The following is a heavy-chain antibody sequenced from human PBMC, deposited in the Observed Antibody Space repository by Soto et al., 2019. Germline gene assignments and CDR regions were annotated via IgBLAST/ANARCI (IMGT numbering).Heavy chain of an antibody. D-gene: IGHD6-13*01. V-gene: IGHV4-39*01. CDR2: IYYSGST. Sequence: QLQLQESGPGLVKPSETLSLTCTVSGGSISSSSYYWGWIRQPPGKGLEWIGSIYYSGSTYYNPSLKSRVTISVDTSKNQFSLKLSSVTAADTAVYYCRIAAAGPPVFQYYYYYGMDVWGQGTTVTVSS. CDR3: RIAAAGPPVFQYYYYYGMDV. J-gene: IGHJ6*02. CDR1: GGSISSSSYY.